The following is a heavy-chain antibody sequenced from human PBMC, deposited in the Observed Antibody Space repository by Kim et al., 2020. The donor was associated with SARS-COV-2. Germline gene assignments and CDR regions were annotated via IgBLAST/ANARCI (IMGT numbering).Heavy chain of an antibody. D-gene: IGHD3-22*01. CDR1: GFTFSSYA. V-gene: IGHV3-23*01. CDR2: ISGSGGST. J-gene: IGHJ4*02. Sequence: GGSLRLSCAASGFTFSSYAMSWVRQAPGKGLEWVSAISGSGGSTYYADSVKGRFTISRDNSKNTLYLQMNSLRAEDTAVYYCAKVPRVVVIEGYFDYWGQGTLVTVSS. CDR3: AKVPRVVVIEGYFDY.